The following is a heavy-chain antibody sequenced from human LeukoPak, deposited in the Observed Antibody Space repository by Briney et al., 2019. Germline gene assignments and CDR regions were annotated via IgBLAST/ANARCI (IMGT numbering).Heavy chain of an antibody. J-gene: IGHJ3*02. CDR2: INPSGGST. V-gene: IGHV1-46*01. D-gene: IGHD3-22*01. CDR1: GYTFTSYY. Sequence: ASVKVSCKASGYTFTSYYMHWVRQAPGQGLEWMGIINPSGGSTGYAQKFQGRVTMTRDMSTSTVYMELSSLRSEDTAVYYCARDLVNQNCYDSSKGDAFDIWGQGTMVTVSS. CDR3: ARDLVNQNCYDSSKGDAFDI.